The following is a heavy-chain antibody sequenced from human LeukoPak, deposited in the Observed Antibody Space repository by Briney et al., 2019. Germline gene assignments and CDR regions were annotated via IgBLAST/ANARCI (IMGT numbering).Heavy chain of an antibody. D-gene: IGHD1-26*01. V-gene: IGHV4-39*07. CDR2: ISYSGTT. J-gene: IGHJ4*02. CDR1: GGSISSISAY. Sequence: SETLSLTCTVSGGSISSISAYGGSIRQPPGKGLEWIGSISYSGTTYYNPSLKSRVTIPVDTSKNQFSLNLSSVTSAGAAVYYCARGLTSVYWGQGTLVTVSS. CDR3: ARGLTSVY.